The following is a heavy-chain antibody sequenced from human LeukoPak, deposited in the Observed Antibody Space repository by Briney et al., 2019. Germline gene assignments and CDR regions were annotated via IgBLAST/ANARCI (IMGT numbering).Heavy chain of an antibody. J-gene: IGHJ4*02. D-gene: IGHD2-15*01. CDR1: GFTFSSYA. CDR3: ARADCSGGSCYPGFDY. V-gene: IGHV3-30-3*01. CDR2: ISYDGSNK. Sequence: GGSLRLSCAASGFTFSSYAMHWVRQAPGKGLEWVAVISYDGSNKYYADSVKGRFTISRDNSKNTLYLQMNSLRAEDTAVYYCARADCSGGSCYPGFDYWGQGTLVTVSS.